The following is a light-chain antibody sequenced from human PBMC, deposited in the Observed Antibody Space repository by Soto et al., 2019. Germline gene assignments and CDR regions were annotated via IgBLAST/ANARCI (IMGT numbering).Light chain of an antibody. J-gene: IGKJ1*01. CDR2: AAS. CDR1: QGISSY. V-gene: IGKV1-8*01. Sequence: IRMTQSPSSLSASTGDRVTMTCRASQGISSYLAWYQQKPGKAPKLLIYAASTLQSGVPSRFSGSGSGTDFTLTISCLQSEDFATYYCHQYYSYPPTFGQGTKVEIK. CDR3: HQYYSYPPT.